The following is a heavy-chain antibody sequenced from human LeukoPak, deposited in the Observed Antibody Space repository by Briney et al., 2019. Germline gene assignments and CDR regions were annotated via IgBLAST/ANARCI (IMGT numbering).Heavy chain of an antibody. V-gene: IGHV3-21*01. Sequence: GGSLRLSCAVSGLTFSSYSMNWVRQAPGKGLEWVSSISSSSSYIYYADSVKGRFTISRDNAKNSLYLQMNSLRAEDTAVYYCARDYDILTGYYMWDYWGQGTLVTVSS. J-gene: IGHJ4*02. CDR3: ARDYDILTGYYMWDY. CDR1: GLTFSSYS. CDR2: ISSSSSYI. D-gene: IGHD3-9*01.